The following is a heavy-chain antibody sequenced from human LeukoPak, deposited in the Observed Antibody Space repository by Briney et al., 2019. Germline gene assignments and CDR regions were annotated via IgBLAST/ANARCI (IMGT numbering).Heavy chain of an antibody. CDR3: AKDEGLGYSSSWYDLDY. D-gene: IGHD6-13*01. J-gene: IGHJ4*02. CDR1: GFTVSSNY. V-gene: IGHV3-53*05. Sequence: GGSLRLSCAASGFTVSSNYMSWVRQAPGKGLEWVSVIYSGGSTYYADSVKGRFTISRDNAKNSLYLQMNSLRAEDTALYYCAKDEGLGYSSSWYDLDYWGQGTLVTVSS. CDR2: IYSGGST.